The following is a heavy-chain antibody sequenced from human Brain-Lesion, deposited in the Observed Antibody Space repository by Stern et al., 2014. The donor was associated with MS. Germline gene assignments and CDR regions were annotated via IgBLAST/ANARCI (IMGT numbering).Heavy chain of an antibody. CDR2: IYYSGNT. D-gene: IGHD2-15*01. CDR3: AGEEDIRYCSGGSCTGNWFDP. V-gene: IGHV4-39*01. J-gene: IGHJ5*02. CDR1: GGSVSSTSYA. Sequence: QVQLVQSGPGLVKPSETLSLTCTVAGGSVSSTSYAWAWIRQPPGKGLEWIGTIYYSGNTHYSPPLKRRLPISLDPPKNQFSLQLRSVTAADTAVYYCAGEEDIRYCSGGSCTGNWFDPWGQGTLVTVSS.